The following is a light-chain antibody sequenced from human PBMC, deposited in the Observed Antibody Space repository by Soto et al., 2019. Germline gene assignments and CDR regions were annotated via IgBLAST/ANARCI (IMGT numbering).Light chain of an antibody. J-gene: IGKJ1*01. CDR3: QQYGGSLRT. Sequence: EIVLTQSPGTLSLSPGERATLSCRASQSVSNSYLAWYQHKPGQAPRLLIYGASSRATGIPDRFSGSGSGTDFTLTISRLEPEDFAVYYCQQYGGSLRTLGHGTKVDIK. CDR2: GAS. V-gene: IGKV3-20*01. CDR1: QSVSNSY.